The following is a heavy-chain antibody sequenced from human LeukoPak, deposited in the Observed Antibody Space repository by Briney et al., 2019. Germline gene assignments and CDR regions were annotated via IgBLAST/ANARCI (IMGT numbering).Heavy chain of an antibody. V-gene: IGHV4-30-4*01. J-gene: IGHJ4*02. CDR3: ARTCGGDCSNFDY. CDR1: GGSISSGDYY. Sequence: SETLSLPCTVSGGSISSGDYYWGWFRQPPGKGLEWIGYIYYSGSTYYKPSLKSRVTISVDTSKNQFSLKLSSVTAADTAVYYCARTCGGDCSNFDYWGQGTLVTVSS. CDR2: IYYSGST. D-gene: IGHD2-21*02.